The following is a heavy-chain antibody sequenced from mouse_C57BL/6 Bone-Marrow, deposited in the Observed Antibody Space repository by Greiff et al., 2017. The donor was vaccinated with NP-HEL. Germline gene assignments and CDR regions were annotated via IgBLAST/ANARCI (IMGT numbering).Heavy chain of an antibody. V-gene: IGHV1-74*01. CDR1: GYTFTSYW. J-gene: IGHJ3*01. D-gene: IGHD4-1*01. CDR3: AIGTGWAAWFAY. CDR2: IHPSDSDT. Sequence: QVQLKQPGAELVKPGASVKVSCKASGYTFTSYWMHWVKQRPGQGLEWIGRIHPSDSDTNYNQKFKGKATLTVDKSSSTAYMQLSSLTSEDSAVYYCAIGTGWAAWFAYWGQGTLVTVSA.